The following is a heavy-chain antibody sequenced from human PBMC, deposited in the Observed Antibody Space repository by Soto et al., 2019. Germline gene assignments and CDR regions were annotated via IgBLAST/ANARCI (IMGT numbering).Heavy chain of an antibody. Sequence: SETLSLTCTVSGGSISSGDYYWSWIRQPPGKGLEWIGYIYYSGSTYYNPSLKSRVTISVDTSKNQFSLKLSSVTAADTAVYYCARDRLELDWFDPWGQGTLVTVSS. D-gene: IGHD1-7*01. CDR1: GGSISSGDYY. CDR3: ARDRLELDWFDP. J-gene: IGHJ5*02. CDR2: IYYSGST. V-gene: IGHV4-30-4*01.